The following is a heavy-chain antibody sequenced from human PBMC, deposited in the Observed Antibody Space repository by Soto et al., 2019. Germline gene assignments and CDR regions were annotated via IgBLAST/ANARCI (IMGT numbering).Heavy chain of an antibody. CDR1: GGSISRSSYY. CDR3: ARRVGRARFDY. Sequence: QLQLQESGPGLVKPSETLSLTCTVSGGSISRSSYYWGWIRQPPGKGLEWIGSIYYSGSTYYNSSLKSRVTISVDTSKNQFSLKLSSATAADTAVYYCARRVGRARFDYWGQGTLVTVSS. CDR2: IYYSGST. D-gene: IGHD6-13*01. V-gene: IGHV4-39*01. J-gene: IGHJ4*02.